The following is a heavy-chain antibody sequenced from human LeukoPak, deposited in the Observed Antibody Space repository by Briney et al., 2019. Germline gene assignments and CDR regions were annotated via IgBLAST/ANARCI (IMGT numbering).Heavy chain of an antibody. CDR1: GGSISSSNYY. CDR2: IYYSGST. Sequence: SETLSLTCTVSGGSISSSNYYWGWIRQPPGKGLEWIGSIYYSGSTYYNPSLKSRVTISVDTSKNQFSLRLSSVTATDTAVYYYAPFWSGYYFRDWFDPWGQGTLVTVSS. CDR3: APFWSGYYFRDWFDP. D-gene: IGHD3-3*01. V-gene: IGHV4-39*01. J-gene: IGHJ5*02.